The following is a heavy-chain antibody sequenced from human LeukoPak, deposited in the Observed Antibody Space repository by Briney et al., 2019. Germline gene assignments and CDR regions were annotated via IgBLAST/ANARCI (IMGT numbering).Heavy chain of an antibody. CDR3: ARERPSSGFFDY. CDR1: GYTFSSYY. Sequence: ASVKVSCKASGYTFSSYYKHWVRQAPGQGLEWMGTLNPSGGYTTYAQKFQGRVTMTRDTSTSTVYMEVSSLRSEDTALYYCARERPSSGFFDYWGQGSPVTVSS. J-gene: IGHJ4*02. D-gene: IGHD6-19*01. CDR2: LNPSGGYT. V-gene: IGHV1-46*01.